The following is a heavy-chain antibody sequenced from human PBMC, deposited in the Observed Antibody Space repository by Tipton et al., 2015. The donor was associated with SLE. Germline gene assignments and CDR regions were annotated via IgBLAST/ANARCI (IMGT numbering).Heavy chain of an antibody. J-gene: IGHJ5*02. CDR3: ARGESDYYGSGSPWSWFDP. D-gene: IGHD3-10*01. CDR1: GGSISGNY. V-gene: IGHV4-59*12. CDR2: IHDDGTT. Sequence: GLVEPSETLSLTCVVSGGSISGNYWSWIRQPPGKELEWVGFIHDDGTTNYNPSLKSRVTISVDTSKNQFSLKLSSVTAADTAVYYCARGESDYYGSGSPWSWFDPWGQGTLVTVSS.